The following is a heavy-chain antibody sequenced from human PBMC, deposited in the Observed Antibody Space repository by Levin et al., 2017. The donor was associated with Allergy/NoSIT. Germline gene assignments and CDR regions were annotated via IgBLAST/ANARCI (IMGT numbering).Heavy chain of an antibody. Sequence: KVSCKGSGYTFTTYWIAWVRQMPGKGLEWMGVIYPGDSDTRYSPSFQGQVTISADKSISTAYLQWSSLKASDTAIYYCARQGSDCRGATCYSNAFDCWGQGTLVTVSS. V-gene: IGHV5-51*01. CDR3: ARQGSDCRGATCYSNAFDC. D-gene: IGHD2-15*01. CDR2: IYPGDSDT. CDR1: GYTFTTYW. J-gene: IGHJ3*01.